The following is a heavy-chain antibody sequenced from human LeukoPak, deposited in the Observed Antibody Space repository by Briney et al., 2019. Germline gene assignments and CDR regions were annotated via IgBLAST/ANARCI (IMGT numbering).Heavy chain of an antibody. Sequence: PGGSLRLSCAASGFTFSSYGMHWDRQAPGKGLEWVAVIWYDGSNKYYADSVKGRFTISRDNSKNTLYLQMNSLRAEDTAVYYCAGGGELELPYWGQGTLVTVSS. CDR2: IWYDGSNK. V-gene: IGHV3-33*01. J-gene: IGHJ4*02. CDR1: GFTFSSYG. D-gene: IGHD1-7*01. CDR3: AGGGELELPY.